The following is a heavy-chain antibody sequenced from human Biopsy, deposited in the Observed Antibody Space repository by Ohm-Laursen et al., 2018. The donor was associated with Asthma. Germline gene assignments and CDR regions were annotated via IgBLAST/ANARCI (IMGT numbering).Heavy chain of an antibody. Sequence: PRLSCAASGFTFSSYAMSWVRQAPGKGLEWVSSISSSGASTYYADSVKGRFTISRDNSKNTLYLQMSSLRADDTAVYYCAKGGTYTTDRYAYWGQGSLVTVSS. CDR1: GFTFSSYA. J-gene: IGHJ4*02. V-gene: IGHV3-23*01. CDR2: ISSSGAST. D-gene: IGHD1-26*01. CDR3: AKGGTYTTDRYAY.